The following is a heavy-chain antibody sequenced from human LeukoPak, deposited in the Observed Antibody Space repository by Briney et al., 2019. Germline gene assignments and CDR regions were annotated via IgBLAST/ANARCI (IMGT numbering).Heavy chain of an antibody. J-gene: IGHJ4*02. D-gene: IGHD6-13*01. Sequence: GGSLRLSCAASGFTFSIYSVNWVRQAPGKGLEWVSSISRSSSYIYYADSVKGRFTISRDNAKNSLYLQMNSLRAEDTAVYYCARDLIAAAGTGVYYFDYWGQGTLVTVSS. V-gene: IGHV3-21*01. CDR3: ARDLIAAAGTGVYYFDY. CDR2: ISRSSSYI. CDR1: GFTFSIYS.